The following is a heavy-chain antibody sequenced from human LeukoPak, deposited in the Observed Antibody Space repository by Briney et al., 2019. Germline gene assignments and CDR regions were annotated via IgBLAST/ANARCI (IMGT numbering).Heavy chain of an antibody. Sequence: GGSLRLSCAASWFTVSSNYMSWVRQAPGKGLEWVSVIYSGGSTYYADSVKGRFTFSRDNSKNTLYLQMNSLRAEDTAVYYCARDQYTSGGRGYFDYWGQGTLVTVSS. CDR3: ARDQYTSGGRGYFDY. CDR1: WFTVSSNY. J-gene: IGHJ4*02. CDR2: IYSGGST. D-gene: IGHD2-15*01. V-gene: IGHV3-53*01.